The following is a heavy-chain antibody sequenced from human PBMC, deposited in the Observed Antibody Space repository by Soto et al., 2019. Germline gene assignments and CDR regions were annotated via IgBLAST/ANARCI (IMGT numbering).Heavy chain of an antibody. J-gene: IGHJ4*02. CDR3: VRDSHGDY. V-gene: IGHV3-74*01. Sequence: VQLVESGGGLVQPGGSPRLSCAGSGFTFSNYWMHWVRQAPGKGLEWVSRIDHDGPTDYADSVRGRFTISRDNAENTLYLQMNSLRPEDTAVYYCVRDSHGDYWGQGTLVTVSS. CDR1: GFTFSNYW. CDR2: IDHDGPT.